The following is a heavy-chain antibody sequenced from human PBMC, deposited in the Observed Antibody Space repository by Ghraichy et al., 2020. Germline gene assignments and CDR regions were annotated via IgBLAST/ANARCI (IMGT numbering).Heavy chain of an antibody. V-gene: IGHV3-23*01. D-gene: IGHD4-17*01. CDR3: VKDKSLFGDAAYES. CDR1: GFTFDSFA. J-gene: IGHJ5*02. CDR2: ITAGGHVL. Sequence: GGSLRLSCAASGFTFDSFAMSWVRQGPGKGLEWVSLITAGGHVLDYTDSVKGRFTISRDNSKDTVSLQMNSLRAEDTAEYYCVKDKSLFGDAAYESWGQGTLVTVSS.